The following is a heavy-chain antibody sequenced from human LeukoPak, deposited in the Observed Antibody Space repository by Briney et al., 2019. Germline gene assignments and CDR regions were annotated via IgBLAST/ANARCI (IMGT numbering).Heavy chain of an antibody. CDR2: ITHSGST. CDR3: ARGAAAGNWFDP. J-gene: IGHJ5*02. Sequence: ASETLSLTCAVYGGSFSGYSWNWVRQSPEKGLEWIGEITHSGSTNFNPSLKSRVTISVDTSKNQFSLKVPSVTAADTAIYYCARGAAAGNWFDPWGQGTLVTVSS. CDR1: GGSFSGYS. D-gene: IGHD2-15*01. V-gene: IGHV4-34*01.